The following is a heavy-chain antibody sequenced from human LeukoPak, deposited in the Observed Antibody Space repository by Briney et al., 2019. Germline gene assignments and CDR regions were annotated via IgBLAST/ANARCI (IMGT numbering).Heavy chain of an antibody. CDR2: ISSSGSTI. V-gene: IGHV3-48*03. Sequence: AGGSLRLSCAASGFTFSSYEMNRVRQAPGKGLEWVSYISSSGSTIYYADSVKGRFTISRDNAKNSLYLQMNSLRAEDTAVYYCARALGLYSSSFHFDYWGQGTLVTVSS. CDR3: ARALGLYSSSFHFDY. J-gene: IGHJ4*02. D-gene: IGHD6-6*01. CDR1: GFTFSSYE.